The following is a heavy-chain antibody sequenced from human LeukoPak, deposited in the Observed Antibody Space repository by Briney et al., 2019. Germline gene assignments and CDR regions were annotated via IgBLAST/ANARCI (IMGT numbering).Heavy chain of an antibody. J-gene: IGHJ4*02. CDR3: ARNLWLGERGLFFFDD. CDR1: GFTFSRSW. CDR2: IKYDGGEQ. D-gene: IGHD3-22*01. V-gene: IGHV3-7*01. Sequence: PGGSLRLSCVASGFTFSRSWMSWVRQVPGKGLEWGATIKYDGGEQYYLNSVKGRLTISRDNAKNSLYLQLSGLRADDTAVYYCARNLWLGERGLFFFDDWGQGTQVTVSS.